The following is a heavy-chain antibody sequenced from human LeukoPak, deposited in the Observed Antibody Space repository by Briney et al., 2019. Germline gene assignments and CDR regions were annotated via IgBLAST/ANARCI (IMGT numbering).Heavy chain of an antibody. V-gene: IGHV3-11*01. CDR3: ARVRCSSTSCYIYYYYMDV. Sequence: GGSLRLSCAASGFTFSDYYMSWIRQAPGKGPEWVSYISSSGSTIYYADSVKGRFTISRDNAKNSLYLQMNSLRAEDTAVYYCARVRCSSTSCYIYYYYMDVWGKGTTVTVSS. D-gene: IGHD2-2*02. CDR2: ISSSGSTI. J-gene: IGHJ6*03. CDR1: GFTFSDYY.